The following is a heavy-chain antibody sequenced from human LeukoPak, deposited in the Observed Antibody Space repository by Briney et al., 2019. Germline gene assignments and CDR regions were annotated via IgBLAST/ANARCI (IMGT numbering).Heavy chain of an antibody. Sequence: GGSLRLSCAVSGITLSNYGMSWVRQAPGKGLEWVSVIYSGGSTYYADSVKGRFTISRHNSKNTLYLQMNSLRAEDTAVYYCARISGYCSGGSCYGWFDPWGQGTLVTVSS. CDR2: IYSGGST. D-gene: IGHD2-15*01. J-gene: IGHJ5*02. V-gene: IGHV3-53*04. CDR1: GITLSNYG. CDR3: ARISGYCSGGSCYGWFDP.